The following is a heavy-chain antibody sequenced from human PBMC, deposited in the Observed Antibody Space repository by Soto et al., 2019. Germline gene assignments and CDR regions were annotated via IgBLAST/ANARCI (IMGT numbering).Heavy chain of an antibody. CDR3: ATEDYGCGRAGTFFQ. D-gene: IGHD2-21*01. CDR2: ISIDGNSE. Sequence: QVQLVESGGGVVQPGRSLRVSCVASGFTFSNYVMHWVRQAPGKGLEWVAGISIDGNSEHYADSVKGRFTISRENSKNTVYLQMNSLRVEDTAVYYCATEDYGCGRAGTFFQWGQGTLVTVSS. J-gene: IGHJ1*01. V-gene: IGHV3-30-3*01. CDR1: GFTFSNYV.